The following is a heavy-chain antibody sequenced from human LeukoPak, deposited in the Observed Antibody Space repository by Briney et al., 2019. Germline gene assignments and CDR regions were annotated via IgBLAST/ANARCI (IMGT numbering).Heavy chain of an antibody. Sequence: GGSLRLSCAASGFTFSSYGVSWVRQAPGKGLEWVSGISGSGHRTYYADSVKGRFTISRDNSKNTLYLQMNSLRAEDTAVYYCATLISGWSLYWGQGTLVTVSS. D-gene: IGHD6-19*01. J-gene: IGHJ4*02. CDR1: GFTFSSYG. V-gene: IGHV3-23*01. CDR2: ISGSGHRT. CDR3: ATLISGWSLY.